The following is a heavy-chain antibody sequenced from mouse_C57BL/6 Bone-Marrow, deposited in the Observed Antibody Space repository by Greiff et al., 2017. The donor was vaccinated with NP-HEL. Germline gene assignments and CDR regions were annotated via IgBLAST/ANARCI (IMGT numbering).Heavy chain of an antibody. J-gene: IGHJ1*03. Sequence: VKLQQSGPGLVQPSQSLSITCTVSGFSLTSYGVHWVRQSPGKGLEWLGVIWRGGSTDYNAAFMSRLSITKDNSKSQVFFKMNSLQADDTAIYYCAKRDYGSSYDWYFDVWGTGTTVTVSS. CDR1: GFSLTSYG. D-gene: IGHD1-1*01. CDR3: AKRDYGSSYDWYFDV. CDR2: IWRGGST. V-gene: IGHV2-5*01.